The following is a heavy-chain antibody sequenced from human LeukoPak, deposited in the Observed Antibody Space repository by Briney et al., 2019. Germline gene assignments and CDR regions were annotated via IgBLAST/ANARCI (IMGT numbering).Heavy chain of an antibody. V-gene: IGHV4-34*01. J-gene: IGHJ4*02. D-gene: IGHD3-10*01. CDR3: ARGSGPYGSGSYYSY. CDR1: GGSFSGYY. Sequence: SETLSLTCAVYGGSFSGYYWSWIRQPPGKGLEWIGEINHSGSTNYNPSLKSRVTISVDTSKNQFSLKLRSVTAADTAVYYCARGSGPYGSGSYYSYWGQGTLATVSS. CDR2: INHSGST.